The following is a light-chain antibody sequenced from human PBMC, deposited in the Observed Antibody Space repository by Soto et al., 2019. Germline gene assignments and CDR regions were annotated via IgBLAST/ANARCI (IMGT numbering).Light chain of an antibody. V-gene: IGLV1-44*01. Sequence: QSVLTQPPSASGTPGQRLSISCSGSNSNIGKNTVNWYQQLPRTAPKLLIYSNNQRPSGVPERFSGSKSGTSASLAISGLQSEDEADYYCAAWDDSLNGHVVFGGGTNVTVL. J-gene: IGLJ2*01. CDR1: NSNIGKNT. CDR2: SNN. CDR3: AAWDDSLNGHVV.